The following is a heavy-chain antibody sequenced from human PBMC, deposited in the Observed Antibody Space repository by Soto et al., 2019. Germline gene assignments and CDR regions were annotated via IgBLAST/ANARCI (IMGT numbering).Heavy chain of an antibody. J-gene: IGHJ3*02. D-gene: IGHD3-10*01. V-gene: IGHV1-8*01. CDR3: ARGINYYASGDDAFDI. CDR1: GYTFTSYD. Sequence: QVQLVQSGAEVKKPGASVKVSCKASGYTFTSYDINWVRQATGQGLEWMGWMNPNSGNTGYAQKFQGRVTMTRNTSISTAYMELSILRSEDTAVYYCARGINYYASGDDAFDIGGQGTMVTVSS. CDR2: MNPNSGNT.